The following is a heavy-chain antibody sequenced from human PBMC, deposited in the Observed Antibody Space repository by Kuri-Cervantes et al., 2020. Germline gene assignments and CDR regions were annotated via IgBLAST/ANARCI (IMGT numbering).Heavy chain of an antibody. Sequence: GSLRLSCSVSGGSISSSSYYWGWIRQPPGKGLEWIGSIYYSGSTYYNPSLKSRVTISVDTSKNQFPLKLSSVTAADTAVYYCARHGTSYGSGSPEIDYWGQGTLVTVSS. CDR1: GGSISSSSYY. V-gene: IGHV4-39*01. CDR2: IYYSGST. CDR3: ARHGTSYGSGSPEIDY. J-gene: IGHJ4*02. D-gene: IGHD3-10*01.